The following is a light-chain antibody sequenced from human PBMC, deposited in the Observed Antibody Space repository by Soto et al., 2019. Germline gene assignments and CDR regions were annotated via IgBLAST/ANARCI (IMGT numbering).Light chain of an antibody. J-gene: IGKJ4*01. CDR1: QSVSRF. CDR2: DAS. V-gene: IGKV3-11*01. Sequence: EIVLTQSPATLSLPPGEGATLSCRASQSVSRFLAWYQQKPGQSPRLLIFDASTRATGIPARFSGSGSGTDFTLTISSLEPEDIAVYICQQRHKGLTFCGGTKVEI. CDR3: QQRHKGLT.